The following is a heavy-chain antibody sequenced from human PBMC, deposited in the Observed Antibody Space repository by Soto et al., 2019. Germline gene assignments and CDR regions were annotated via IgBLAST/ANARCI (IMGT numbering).Heavy chain of an antibody. J-gene: IGHJ4*02. V-gene: IGHV3-21*01. CDR1: GFTFSSYS. D-gene: IGHD3-10*01. CDR2: ISSSSSYI. CDR3: ARSTRHGLYGPQGRDY. Sequence: PGGSLRLSCAASGFTFSSYSMNWVRQAPGKGLEWVSSISSSSSYIYYADSVKGRFTISRDNAKNSLYLQMNSMRAEDTAVYYWARSTRHGLYGPQGRDYWGQGTRVTVSS.